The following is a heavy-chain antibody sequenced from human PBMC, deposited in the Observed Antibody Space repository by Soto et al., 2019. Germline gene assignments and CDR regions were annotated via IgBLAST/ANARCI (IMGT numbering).Heavy chain of an antibody. V-gene: IGHV3-23*01. CDR1: GFSFSTYA. Sequence: EVQLLESGGSLVQPGGSLRLSCAASGFSFSTYAMGWVRQAPGKGLEWVSAISGSGSATYYADPVKGRFTISRDNSKDTLYLPMTSLRAGDTAVYYCAKDSQGTGTNVIYDSWGHGSLVTVSS. CDR2: ISGSGSAT. J-gene: IGHJ5*01. D-gene: IGHD1-7*01. CDR3: AKDSQGTGTNVIYDS.